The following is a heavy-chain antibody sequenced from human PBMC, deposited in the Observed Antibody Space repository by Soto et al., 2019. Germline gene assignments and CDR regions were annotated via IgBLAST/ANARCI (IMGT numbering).Heavy chain of an antibody. V-gene: IGHV4-61*08. CDR3: ARARYSYGECDY. CDR2: INHSGST. D-gene: IGHD5-18*01. Sequence: SETLSLTCTVSGGSISSGGYYWSWIRQHPGKGLEWIGEINHSGSTNYNPSLKSRVTISVDTSKNQFSLKLSSVTAADTAVYYCARARYSYGECDYWGQGTLVTVSS. CDR1: GGSISSGGYY. J-gene: IGHJ4*02.